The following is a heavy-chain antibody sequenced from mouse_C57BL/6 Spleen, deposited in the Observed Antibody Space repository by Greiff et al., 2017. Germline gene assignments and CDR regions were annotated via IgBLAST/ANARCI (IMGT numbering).Heavy chain of an antibody. J-gene: IGHJ1*03. Sequence: QVQLQQSGAELVKPGASVKISCKASGYAFSSYWMNWVKQRPGKGLEWIGQIYPGDGDTNYNGKFKGKATLTADKSSSTAYMQLSSLASEDSAFYFCARVLLGDWYFEVWGTGTTVTVSS. CDR3: ARVLLGDWYFEV. D-gene: IGHD1-1*01. V-gene: IGHV1-80*01. CDR2: IYPGDGDT. CDR1: GYAFSSYW.